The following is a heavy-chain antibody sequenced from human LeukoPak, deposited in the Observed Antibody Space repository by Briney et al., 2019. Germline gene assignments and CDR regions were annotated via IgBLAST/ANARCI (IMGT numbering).Heavy chain of an antibody. V-gene: IGHV3-48*03. D-gene: IGHD6-19*01. J-gene: IGHJ4*02. CDR1: GFTFSSYE. Sequence: GGSLRLSCAASGFTFSSYEMNWVRQAPGKGLEWVSYISSSGSTIYYADSVKGRFTISRDNAKNSLYLQMNSLRAEDTAVYYCARTSRVVVAGNYFDYWGQGTLVTVSP. CDR2: ISSSGSTI. CDR3: ARTSRVVVAGNYFDY.